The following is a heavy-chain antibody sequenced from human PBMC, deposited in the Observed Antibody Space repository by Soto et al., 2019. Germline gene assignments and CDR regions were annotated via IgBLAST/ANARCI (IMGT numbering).Heavy chain of an antibody. D-gene: IGHD2-21*02. CDR3: ARGFGVVVTAMGAFDI. V-gene: IGHV4-31*03. J-gene: IGHJ3*02. CDR2: IYYSGST. CDR1: GGSISSGGYY. Sequence: SETLSLTCTVSGGSISSGGYYWSWIRQHPGKGLERIGYIYYSGSTYYNTSLKSRVTISVDTSKNQFSLKLSSVTAADTVVYYCARGFGVVVTAMGAFDIWGQGTMVTVSS.